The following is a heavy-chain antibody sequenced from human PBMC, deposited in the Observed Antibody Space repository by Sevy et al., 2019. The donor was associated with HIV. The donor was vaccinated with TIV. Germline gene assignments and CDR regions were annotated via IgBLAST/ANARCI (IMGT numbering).Heavy chain of an antibody. CDR3: AKDRVWELGDAFDI. D-gene: IGHD1-26*01. CDR2: LSGNGGST. V-gene: IGHV3-23*01. Sequence: GGSLRLSCAASGFTFSSYAMNWVRQAPGKGLEWVSGLSGNGGSTNYADSVKGRFTISRDNSKITLYLQMNSLRAEDTAIYYCAKDRVWELGDAFDIWGQGTMVTVSS. CDR1: GFTFSSYA. J-gene: IGHJ3*02.